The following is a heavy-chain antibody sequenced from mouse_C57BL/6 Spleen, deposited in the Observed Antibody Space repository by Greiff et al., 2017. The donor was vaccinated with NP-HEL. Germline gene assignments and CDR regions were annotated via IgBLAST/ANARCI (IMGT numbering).Heavy chain of an antibody. D-gene: IGHD2-4*01. CDR2: ISDGGSYT. CDR1: GFTFSSYA. Sequence: EVQGVESGGGLVKPGGSLKLSCAASGFTFSSYAMSWVRQTPEKRLEWVATISDGGSYTYYPDNVKGRFTISRDNAKNNLYLQMSHLKSEDTAMYYCARGTMITTLFDYWGQGTTLTVSS. CDR3: ARGTMITTLFDY. J-gene: IGHJ2*01. V-gene: IGHV5-4*01.